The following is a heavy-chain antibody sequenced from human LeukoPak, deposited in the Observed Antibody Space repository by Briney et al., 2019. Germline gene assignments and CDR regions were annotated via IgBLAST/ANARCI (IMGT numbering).Heavy chain of an antibody. CDR1: GFTVSSSY. J-gene: IGHJ4*02. CDR2: LYSDGTT. CDR3: ARAAYDTNGFTANHDY. Sequence: PGGSLRLSCGASGFTVSSSYMSWVRQAPGKGLEWVSVLYSDGTTYYAGSVKGRFTISRDNSKNTLYLEMNNLRAEDTAVYYCARAAYDTNGFTANHDYWGQGTLVTVSS. D-gene: IGHD3-22*01. V-gene: IGHV3-53*01.